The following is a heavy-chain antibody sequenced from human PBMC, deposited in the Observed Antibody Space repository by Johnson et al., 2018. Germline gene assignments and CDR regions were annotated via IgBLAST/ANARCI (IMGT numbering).Heavy chain of an antibody. V-gene: IGHV3-9*01. D-gene: IGHD3-10*01. CDR3: AKDIRGGRFGELFHDAFDI. J-gene: IGHJ3*02. Sequence: VQLVESGGGLVQPGRSLRLSCAASGFTFDDYAMHWVRQAPGKGLEWVSGISWNSGSIGYADSVKGRFPISRDNAKNSLYLQMNSLRAEDTALYYCAKDIRGGRFGELFHDAFDIWGQGTRVTVSS. CDR2: ISWNSGSI. CDR1: GFTFDDYA.